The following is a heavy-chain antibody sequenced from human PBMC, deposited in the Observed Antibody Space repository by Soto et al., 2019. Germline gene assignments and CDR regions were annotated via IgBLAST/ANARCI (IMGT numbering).Heavy chain of an antibody. CDR1: GFTFSSYA. Sequence: GGSLRLSCAASGFTFSSYAMSWVRQALGKGLEWVSAISGSGGSTYYADSVKGRFTISRDNSKNTLYLQMNSLRAEDTAVYYCARQLAQLYYYYYGMDVWGQGTTVTVSS. CDR3: ARQLAQLYYYYYGMDV. CDR2: ISGSGGST. D-gene: IGHD6-6*01. V-gene: IGHV3-23*01. J-gene: IGHJ6*02.